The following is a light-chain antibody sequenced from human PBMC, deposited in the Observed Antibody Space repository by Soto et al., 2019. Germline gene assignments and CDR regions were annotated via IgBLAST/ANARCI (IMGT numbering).Light chain of an antibody. V-gene: IGLV2-14*03. Sequence: QSALTQPASVSGSPGQSITIYCTGTSADVGAYDYVSWYQHHPGKGPKLMIFDVTIRPSGVSNRFSGSKSGNTASLTISGLQAEDEADYHCSSYTTSGTPVFGAGTQLTVL. CDR2: DVT. J-gene: IGLJ7*01. CDR3: SSYTTSGTPV. CDR1: SADVGAYDY.